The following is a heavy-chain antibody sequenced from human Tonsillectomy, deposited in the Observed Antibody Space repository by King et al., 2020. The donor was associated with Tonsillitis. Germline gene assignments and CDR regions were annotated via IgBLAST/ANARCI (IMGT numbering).Heavy chain of an antibody. CDR3: ARRGDCSSTSCYKYYFDY. J-gene: IGHJ4*02. CDR1: GGSISSSSYY. V-gene: IGHV4-39*01. CDR2: IYYSGST. D-gene: IGHD2-2*02. Sequence: QLQESGPGLVKPSETLSLTCTVSGGSISSSSYYWGWIRQPPGKWLEWIGSIYYSGSTYYNPSLKSRVTISVDTSKNQFSLKLSSVTAADTAVYYCARRGDCSSTSCYKYYFDYWGQGTLVTVSS.